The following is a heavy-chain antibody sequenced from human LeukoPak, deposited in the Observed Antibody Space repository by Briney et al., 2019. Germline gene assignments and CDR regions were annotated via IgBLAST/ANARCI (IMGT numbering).Heavy chain of an antibody. CDR3: AKSGGWFGDLLSYFDY. CDR1: GFTFSSYG. V-gene: IGHV3-30*18. D-gene: IGHD3-10*01. J-gene: IGHJ4*02. CDR2: ISYDGDNK. Sequence: GGSLRLSCAASGFTFSSYGMHWVRQAPGKGLEWVAVISYDGDNKYYADSVKGRFTISRDNSKNTLYLQMNSLRAEDTAVYYCAKSGGWFGDLLSYFDYWGQGTLVTVSS.